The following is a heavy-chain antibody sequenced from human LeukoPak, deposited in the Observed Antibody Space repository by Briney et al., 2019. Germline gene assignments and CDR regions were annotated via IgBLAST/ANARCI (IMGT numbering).Heavy chain of an antibody. CDR2: IRSKAYGGTT. CDR3: TREDSSSWSIHLDY. J-gene: IGHJ4*02. Sequence: GGSLRLSCTASGFTFGDCAMSWFREAPGKGLEWVGFIRSKAYGGTTEYAASVKGRFTISRDDSKSIAYLQMNSMKTEDTAVYYCTREDSSSWSIHLDYWGQGTLVTVSS. V-gene: IGHV3-49*03. D-gene: IGHD6-13*01. CDR1: GFTFGDCA.